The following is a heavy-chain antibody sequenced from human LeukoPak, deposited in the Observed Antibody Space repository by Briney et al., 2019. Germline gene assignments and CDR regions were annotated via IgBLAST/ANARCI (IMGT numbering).Heavy chain of an antibody. J-gene: IGHJ3*02. CDR3: ARASRPLAAFDI. CDR1: GFTFSSYG. V-gene: IGHV3-33*01. Sequence: GGSLRLSCAASGFTFSSYGMHWVRQAPGKGVEWLAVIWYDGSNKYYTDSVKGRFTISRDNSKNTLYLQMNSVRAEDTAVYYCARASRPLAAFDIWGQGTMVTVSS. CDR2: IWYDGSNK.